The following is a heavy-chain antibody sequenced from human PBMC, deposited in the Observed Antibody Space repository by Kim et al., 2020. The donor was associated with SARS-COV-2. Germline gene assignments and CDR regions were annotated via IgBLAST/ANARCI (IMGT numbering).Heavy chain of an antibody. Sequence: SETLSLTCAVYGGSFSGYYWSWIRQPPGKGLEWIGEINHSGSTNYNPSLKSRVTISVDTSKNQFSLKLSSVTAADTAVYYCAIVPRSYYYYGMDVWGQGTTVTVSS. CDR2: INHSGST. J-gene: IGHJ6*02. CDR3: AIVPRSYYYYGMDV. CDR1: GGSFSGYY. V-gene: IGHV4-34*01. D-gene: IGHD3-16*02.